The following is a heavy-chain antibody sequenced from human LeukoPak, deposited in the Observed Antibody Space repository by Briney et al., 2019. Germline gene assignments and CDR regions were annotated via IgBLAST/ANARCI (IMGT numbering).Heavy chain of an antibody. J-gene: IGHJ4*02. V-gene: IGHV3-48*03. CDR3: AKDFSRYCSSTSCYVNYFDY. CDR2: TNIGGSTK. CDR1: GFTISSHE. D-gene: IGHD2-2*01. Sequence: GGSLSLSCAASGFTISSHEMNWVRQAPGKGLEWVSYTNIGGSTKCYADSVKGRFTISRDNSKNTLYLQMNSLRAEDTAVYYCAKDFSRYCSSTSCYVNYFDYWGQGTLVTVSS.